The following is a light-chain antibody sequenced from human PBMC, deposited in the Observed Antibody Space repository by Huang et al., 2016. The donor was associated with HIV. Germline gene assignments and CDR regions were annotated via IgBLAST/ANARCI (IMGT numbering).Light chain of an antibody. CDR2: WAS. J-gene: IGKJ2*01. V-gene: IGKV4-1*01. CDR3: QQYYSAPYT. Sequence: DIVMTQSPDSLAVSLGERATINCKSSQSVLYSSNNKNDLAWCQQRPGQPPKLPIYWASTRESGVPDRFSGSGSGTDFTLTISSLQAEDVAVYYCQQYYSAPYTFGQGTKLEIK. CDR1: QSVLYSSNNKND.